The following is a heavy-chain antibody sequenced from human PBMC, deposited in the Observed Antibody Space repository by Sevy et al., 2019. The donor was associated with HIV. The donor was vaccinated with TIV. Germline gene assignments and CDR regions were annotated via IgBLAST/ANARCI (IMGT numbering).Heavy chain of an antibody. CDR2: IGTAGDT. CDR1: GFTFGDYD. D-gene: IGHD3-10*01. V-gene: IGHV3-13*04. Sequence: GGSLRLSCAASGFTFGDYDMHWVRQAAGKGLQWVSSIGTAGDTYYPGSVQGRFTISRENATNSLYLQMNSMLAGDTAAYFCARGSPSGSESILGSSNADNWYFDLWGRGTLVTVSS. J-gene: IGHJ2*01. CDR3: ARGSPSGSESILGSSNADNWYFDL.